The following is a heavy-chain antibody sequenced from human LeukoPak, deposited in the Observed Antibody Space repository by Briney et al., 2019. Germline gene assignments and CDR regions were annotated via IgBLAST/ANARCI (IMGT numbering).Heavy chain of an antibody. CDR1: GFTVSSNY. J-gene: IGHJ6*02. D-gene: IGHD3-10*01. V-gene: IGHV3-66*01. Sequence: GGSLRLSCAASGFTVSSNYMSWVRQAPGKGLEWVSVIYSGGSTYYADSVKGRFTISRDNSKNTLYLQMNSLRAEDTAVYYCARDHGSGINYYYGMDVWGQGTTVTVSS. CDR2: IYSGGST. CDR3: ARDHGSGINYYYGMDV.